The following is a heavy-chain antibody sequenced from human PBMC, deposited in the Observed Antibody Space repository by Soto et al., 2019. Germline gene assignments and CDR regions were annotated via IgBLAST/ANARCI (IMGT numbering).Heavy chain of an antibody. J-gene: IGHJ4*02. V-gene: IGHV3-74*01. CDR3: ETVFDC. CDR1: GFTLRSHR. CDR2: IDTDGGGT. D-gene: IGHD4-17*01. Sequence: EVQLVESGGGLVQPGGSLRVSCAASGFTLRSHRIHWVRQAPGKGLEWVSRIDTDGGGTSYADYLKGRFTISTDNAKNTVYLPMQGLRAEDTDVYSGETVFDCWGQGTLVTVAS.